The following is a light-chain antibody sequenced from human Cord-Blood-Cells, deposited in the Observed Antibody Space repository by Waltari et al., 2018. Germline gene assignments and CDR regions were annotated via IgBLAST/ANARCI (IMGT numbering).Light chain of an antibody. J-gene: IGKJ2*01. V-gene: IGKV1-8*01. CDR2: AAS. Sequence: AIRITQSPSSLSASTGDRVTITCRASQGISSYLAWYQQKPGKAPKLLIYAASTLQSGVPSRFSGSGSVTDFTLTISCLQSEDFATYYCQQYYSYLYTFGQGTKLEIK. CDR3: QQYYSYLYT. CDR1: QGISSY.